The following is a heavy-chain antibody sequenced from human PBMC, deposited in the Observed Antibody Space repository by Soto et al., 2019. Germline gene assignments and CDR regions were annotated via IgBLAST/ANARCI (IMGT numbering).Heavy chain of an antibody. V-gene: IGHV4-4*07. CDR1: DGSISTYY. J-gene: IGHJ5*02. CDR2: VFTSGTT. CDR3: TTDHRSKGTTT. D-gene: IGHD1-26*01. Sequence: PSETLSLTCTVSDGSISTYYWSWIRQPAGKELEWIGHVFTSGTTNYTPSLKSRVSMSLDTAKNQFSLKLRSVTAEDTAVYYCTTDHRSKGTTTWGQGTLVTVSS.